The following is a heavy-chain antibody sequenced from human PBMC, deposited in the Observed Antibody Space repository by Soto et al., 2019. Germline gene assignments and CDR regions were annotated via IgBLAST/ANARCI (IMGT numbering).Heavy chain of an antibody. Sequence: EVQLVESGGGLVQPGRSLRLSCAASGFTFDDYAMHWVRQAPGKGLEWVSYIDSSGSTIYYADSVKGRFTISRDNAKNSLYLQMNSLRAEDSAVYYCARGRAVGSHFGSWGQGTLVTVSS. J-gene: IGHJ4*02. CDR1: GFTFDDYA. D-gene: IGHD1-26*01. CDR2: IDSSGSTI. CDR3: ARGRAVGSHFGS. V-gene: IGHV3-48*03.